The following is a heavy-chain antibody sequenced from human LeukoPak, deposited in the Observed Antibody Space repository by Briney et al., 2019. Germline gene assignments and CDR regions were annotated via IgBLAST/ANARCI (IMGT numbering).Heavy chain of an antibody. Sequence: GESLKISCKASGYSFTNYWIGWVRQMPGKGLEWMGIIYPSDSDTRYSPSFQGQVTISADKSISTAYLQWSSLKASDTAMYYCARGKPYDILTGYYEPLGMDVWGQGTTVTVSS. CDR1: GYSFTNYW. V-gene: IGHV5-51*01. D-gene: IGHD3-9*01. CDR3: ARGKPYDILTGYYEPLGMDV. CDR2: IYPSDSDT. J-gene: IGHJ6*02.